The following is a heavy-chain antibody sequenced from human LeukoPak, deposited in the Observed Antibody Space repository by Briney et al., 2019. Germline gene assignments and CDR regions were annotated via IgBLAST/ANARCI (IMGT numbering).Heavy chain of an antibody. CDR3: ARDSAAAAVYYFDY. V-gene: IGHV3-30*04. CDR1: GFSFSNYA. CDR2: ISTDGRDK. J-gene: IGHJ4*02. Sequence: QPGRSLRLSCAASGFSFSNYAMHWVRQTPGEGLVWVAGISTDGRDKHYADSVKGRFTISRDNSKSTLYLQMNSLRAEDTAVYYCARDSAAAAVYYFDYWGQGTLVTVSS. D-gene: IGHD6-13*01.